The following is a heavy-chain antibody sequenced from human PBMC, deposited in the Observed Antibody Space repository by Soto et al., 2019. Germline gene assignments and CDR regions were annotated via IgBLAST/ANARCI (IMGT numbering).Heavy chain of an antibody. D-gene: IGHD6-19*01. CDR3: AREDSYGWSGESLDV. V-gene: IGHV4-34*01. CDR1: GDALRGQS. J-gene: IGHJ6*02. CDR2: LDQSGGT. Sequence: QVQLQQWGAGLLKASETLSLTCAVVGDALRGQSWNWIRQSPGKGLEWIGELDQSGGTNYNPSLKSRAIMSVDTSKNPFSLTLTSGTAADPAVYSCAREDSYGWSGESLDVWGQGTTVTVS.